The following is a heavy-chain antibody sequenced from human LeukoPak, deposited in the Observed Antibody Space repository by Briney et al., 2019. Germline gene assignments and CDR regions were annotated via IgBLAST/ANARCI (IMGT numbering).Heavy chain of an antibody. CDR2: INHSGST. CDR1: GGSFSGYY. J-gene: IGHJ5*02. V-gene: IGHV4-34*01. D-gene: IGHD5-18*01. Sequence: PSETLSLTCAVYGGSFSGYYWSWIRQPPGKGLEWIGEINHSGSTNYNPSLKSRVTISVDTSKNQFSLKLSSVTAADTAVYYCARLPGRGRGYSSAAAWGQGTLVTVSS. CDR3: ARLPGRGRGYSSAAA.